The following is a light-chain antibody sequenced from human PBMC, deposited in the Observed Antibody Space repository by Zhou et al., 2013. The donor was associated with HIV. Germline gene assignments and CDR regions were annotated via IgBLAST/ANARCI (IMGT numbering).Light chain of an antibody. CDR2: AAS. Sequence: EIVLTQSPGTLSLSPGERATLSCRASQSVSSSYLAWYQQKPGQPPRLLMYAASSRATGIPDRFSGSGSGTGFTLTISSLQSEDFAVYYCQQYGSSPPNTFGQGTRLEIK. V-gene: IGKV3-20*01. CDR3: QQYGSSPPNT. CDR1: QSVSSSY. J-gene: IGKJ2*01.